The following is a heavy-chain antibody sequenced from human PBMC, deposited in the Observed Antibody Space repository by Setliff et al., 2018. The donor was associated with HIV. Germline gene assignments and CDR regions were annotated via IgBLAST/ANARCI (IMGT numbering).Heavy chain of an antibody. Sequence: SETLSLTCSVSGVSMTNNYWTWIRQSPGKGLEWIGYVHYSGNTRYNPSLKDRVTISVDTSKNQFSLQLSSVTAADTAVYYCARIPWVATLWGGAFDLWGHGTMVTVSS. CDR1: GVSMTNNY. CDR2: VHYSGNT. V-gene: IGHV4-59*01. J-gene: IGHJ3*01. D-gene: IGHD5-12*01. CDR3: ARIPWVATLWGGAFDL.